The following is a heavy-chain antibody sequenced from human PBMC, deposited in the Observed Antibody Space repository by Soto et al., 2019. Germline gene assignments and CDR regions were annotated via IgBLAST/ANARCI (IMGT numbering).Heavy chain of an antibody. J-gene: IGHJ6*02. V-gene: IGHV4-34*01. D-gene: IGHD2-2*02. CDR2: INHSGST. Sequence: QVQLQQWGAGLLKPSETLSLTCAVYGGSFSGYYWSWIRQPPGKGLEWIGGINHSGSTTYNPSFKRRVTISVDTSKNQFPLKLSSVTAADTAVYYCAREPAIVVVPAAITNKYYYYGMDVWGQGTTVTVSS. CDR1: GGSFSGYY. CDR3: AREPAIVVVPAAITNKYYYYGMDV.